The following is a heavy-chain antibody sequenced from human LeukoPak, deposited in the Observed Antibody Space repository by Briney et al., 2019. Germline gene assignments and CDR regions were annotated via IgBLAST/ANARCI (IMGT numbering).Heavy chain of an antibody. D-gene: IGHD2-15*01. V-gene: IGHV1-2*02. Sequence: ASVKVSCKASGYTFTGYYMHWVRQAPGQGLEWMGWINPNSGGTNYAQKFQGRVTMTRDTSISTAYMELSRLRSDDTAVYYCARDRGVDYCSGGSCSHYYYYMDVWGKGTTVTVSS. CDR3: ARDRGVDYCSGGSCSHYYYYMDV. CDR2: INPNSGGT. CDR1: GYTFTGYY. J-gene: IGHJ6*03.